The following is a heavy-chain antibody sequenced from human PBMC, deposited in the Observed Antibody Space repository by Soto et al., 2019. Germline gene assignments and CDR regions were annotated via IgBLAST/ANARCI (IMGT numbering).Heavy chain of an antibody. J-gene: IGHJ6*03. CDR3: TTDSLRGDYLGYSYYYYMDV. CDR2: MKSKTDGGTT. V-gene: IGHV3-15*01. D-gene: IGHD4-17*01. CDR1: GFTFSNAW. Sequence: EVQLVESGGGLVKPGWSLRLSCAASGFTFSNAWMSWVRQAPGKGLEWVGRMKSKTDGGTTDYAAPVKGRFTISRDDSNNPLSLQMNSLKTEATAVYYCTTDSLRGDYLGYSYYYYMDVWGKGTTVTVSS.